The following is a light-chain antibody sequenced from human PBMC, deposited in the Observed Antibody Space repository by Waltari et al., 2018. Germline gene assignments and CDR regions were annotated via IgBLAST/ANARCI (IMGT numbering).Light chain of an antibody. CDR2: GAS. CDR1: PSGRGS. J-gene: IGKJ1*01. Sequence: EIVLTQSPGTLSLSPGERATLSCRASPSGRGSLAWYQQKAGQAPRLLIYGASSRATGIPDRFSGSGSGTDFSLTISRLEPEDVAVYYCQQYVRVPGTFGQGTKVEI. V-gene: IGKV3-20*01. CDR3: QQYVRVPGT.